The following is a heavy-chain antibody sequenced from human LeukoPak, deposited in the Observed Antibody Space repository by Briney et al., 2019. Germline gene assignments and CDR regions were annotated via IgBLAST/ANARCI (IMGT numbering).Heavy chain of an antibody. CDR2: ISAYNGNT. D-gene: IGHD3-9*01. CDR3: ARDQGDLRYFDWLIDY. J-gene: IGHJ4*02. Sequence: ASVKVSCKASGYTFTSYGISWVRQAPGQGLEWMGWISAYNGNTNYAQKLQGRVTMTTDTSTSTAYMELRSLRSDDTAVYYCARDQGDLRYFDWLIDYWGQGTLVTVSS. CDR1: GYTFTSYG. V-gene: IGHV1-18*04.